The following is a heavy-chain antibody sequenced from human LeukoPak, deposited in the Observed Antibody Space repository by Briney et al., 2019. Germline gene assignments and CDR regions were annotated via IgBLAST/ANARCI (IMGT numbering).Heavy chain of an antibody. CDR3: ARDRAAMVTAWFDP. D-gene: IGHD5-18*01. J-gene: IGHJ5*02. Sequence: ASVKLSCKASGYTVTSYGISCVRQAPGQRLEWMGWSSGYNGNTNYAQKIQGRVTMTTDTSTSTAYMELRSLRSDDTAVYYCARDRAAMVTAWFDPWGQGTLVTVSS. CDR2: SSGYNGNT. V-gene: IGHV1-18*01. CDR1: GYTVTSYG.